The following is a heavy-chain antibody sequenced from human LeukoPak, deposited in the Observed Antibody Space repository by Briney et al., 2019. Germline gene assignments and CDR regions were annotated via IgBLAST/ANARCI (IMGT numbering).Heavy chain of an antibody. CDR3: ARDLPYCSSTSCYDGYYYGMDV. CDR1: GFTFSSYW. V-gene: IGHV3-7*01. J-gene: IGHJ6*02. Sequence: GGSLRLSCAASGFTFSSYWMSWVRQAPGKGLEWVANIKQDGSEKYYVDSVKGRFTISRDNAKNSLYLQMNSLRAEDTAVYYCARDLPYCSSTSCYDGYYYGMDVWGQGTTVTVSS. D-gene: IGHD2-2*01. CDR2: IKQDGSEK.